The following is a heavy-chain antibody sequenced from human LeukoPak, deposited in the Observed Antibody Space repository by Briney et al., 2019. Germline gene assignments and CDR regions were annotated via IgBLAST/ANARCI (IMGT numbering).Heavy chain of an antibody. V-gene: IGHV4-59*05. CDR2: MYYSGNT. Sequence: SETLSLTCNVSGGSINSYYWSWIRQPPGKGLEWIGSMYYSGNTYYNPSLKSRVAISVDTSKNQLSLRLSSVTAADTAVYYCARHPHYYFDNTARWGQGTLVTVSS. CDR3: ARHPHYYFDNTAR. D-gene: IGHD3-22*01. J-gene: IGHJ4*02. CDR1: GGSINSYY.